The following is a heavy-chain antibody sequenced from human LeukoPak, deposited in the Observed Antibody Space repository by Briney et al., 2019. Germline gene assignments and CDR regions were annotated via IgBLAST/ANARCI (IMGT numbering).Heavy chain of an antibody. J-gene: IGHJ4*02. Sequence: GGSLRLSCAASGFTFSSYAMSWVRQAPGKGLDWVSAISGSGCSTYYADSVKGRFTISRDNSNTTLYLQMNSVSAEETAVYYCAKEGAAAYYWGQGTLVTVSS. D-gene: IGHD6-13*01. CDR1: GFTFSSYA. CDR3: AKEGAAAYY. CDR2: ISGSGCST. V-gene: IGHV3-23*01.